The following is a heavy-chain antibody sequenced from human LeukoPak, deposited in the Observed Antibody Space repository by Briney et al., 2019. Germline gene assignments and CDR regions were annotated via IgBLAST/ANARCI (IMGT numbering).Heavy chain of an antibody. CDR1: GGSISSSSYY. D-gene: IGHD3-10*01. V-gene: IGHV4-39*07. Sequence: SETLSLTCTVSGGSISSSSYYWGWIRQPPGKGLEWIGEINHSGSTNYNPSLKSRVTISVDTSKNQFSLRLSSVTAADTAVYYCARDSDGSGRCDYWGQGTLVTVSS. CDR2: INHSGST. CDR3: ARDSDGSGRCDY. J-gene: IGHJ4*02.